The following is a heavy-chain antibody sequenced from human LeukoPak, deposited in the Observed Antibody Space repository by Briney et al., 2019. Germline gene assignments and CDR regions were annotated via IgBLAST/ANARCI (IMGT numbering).Heavy chain of an antibody. CDR1: GFTFDDYA. D-gene: IGHD3-10*01. CDR3: AMTGPYGSGNYWYFDL. V-gene: IGHV3-9*01. Sequence: PGGSLRLSCAASGFTFDDYAMHWVRQAPGKGLEWVSGISWNSGSIGYADSVKGRFTISRDNAKNSLYLQMNGLRAEDTALYYCAMTGPYGSGNYWYFDLWGRGTLVTVSS. CDR2: ISWNSGSI. J-gene: IGHJ2*01.